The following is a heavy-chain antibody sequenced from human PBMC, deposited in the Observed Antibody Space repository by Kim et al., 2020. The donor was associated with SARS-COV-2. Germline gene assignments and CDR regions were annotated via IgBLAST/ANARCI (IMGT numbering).Heavy chain of an antibody. J-gene: IGHJ4*02. CDR2: ITPGNGNT. CDR1: GYTCTTYT. V-gene: IGHV1-3*01. Sequence: ASVKVSCNTSGYTCTTYTIHWVRQAPGQRLEWMGWITPGNGNTRYSQNLQGRVTLTRDTSASTAYMQLSSLRSEATAFYYCARDNSGWNDSWGQGTLVTVSS. D-gene: IGHD6-19*01. CDR3: ARDNSGWNDS.